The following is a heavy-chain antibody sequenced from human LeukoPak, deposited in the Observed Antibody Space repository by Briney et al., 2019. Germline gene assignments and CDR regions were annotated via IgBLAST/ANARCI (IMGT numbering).Heavy chain of an antibody. Sequence: GGSLRLSCAASGFTFSSYSMNWVRQAPGKGLEWVSSISSSSSYIYYADSVKGRFTISRDNAKNSLYLQMNSLRAEDTAVYYCASSRLPAAKNWLDPWGQGTLVTVSS. V-gene: IGHV3-21*01. CDR3: ASSRLPAAKNWLDP. D-gene: IGHD2-2*01. CDR1: GFTFSSYS. CDR2: ISSSSSYI. J-gene: IGHJ5*02.